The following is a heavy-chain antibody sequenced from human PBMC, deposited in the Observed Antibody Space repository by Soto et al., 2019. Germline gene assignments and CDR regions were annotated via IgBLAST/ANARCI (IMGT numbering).Heavy chain of an antibody. V-gene: IGHV3-23*01. CDR1: GFTFSSYA. CDR2: ISGSGGST. D-gene: IGHD5-12*01. CDR3: AKRSGYDYWDLDY. Sequence: EVQLLESGGGLVQPGGSLRLSCAASGFTFSSYAMSWVRQAPGKGLEWVSAISGSGGSTYYADSVKGRFTISRDNSKNTLYLQMNSLRAEDTDVDYCAKRSGYDYWDLDYWGQGTLVTVSS. J-gene: IGHJ4*02.